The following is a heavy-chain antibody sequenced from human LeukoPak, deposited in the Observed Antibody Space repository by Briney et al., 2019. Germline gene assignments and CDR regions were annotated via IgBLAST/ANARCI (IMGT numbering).Heavy chain of an antibody. D-gene: IGHD5-12*01. V-gene: IGHV1-69*04. CDR2: IIPILGIA. CDR1: GGTFSSYA. Sequence: SVKVSCKASGGTFSSYAISWVRQAPGQGLEWMGRIIPILGIANYAQKFQGRVTITADKSTSTAYMELSSLRSEDTAVYYCARVDSHDAFDIWGQGTMVTVSS. CDR3: ARVDSHDAFDI. J-gene: IGHJ3*02.